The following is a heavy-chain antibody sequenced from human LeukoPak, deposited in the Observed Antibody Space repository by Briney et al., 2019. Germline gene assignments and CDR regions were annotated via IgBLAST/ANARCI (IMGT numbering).Heavy chain of an antibody. V-gene: IGHV4-30-4*08. D-gene: IGHD2-2*02. J-gene: IGHJ3*02. CDR1: GGSISSGDYY. CDR2: IYYSGST. Sequence: SQTLSLTCTVSGGSISSGDYYWSWIRQPPGKGLEWIGYIYYSGSTYYNPSLKSRVTISVDTSKNQFSLKLSSVTAADTAVYYCARQPRYCSSTSCYKNAFDIWGQGTMATVSS. CDR3: ARQPRYCSSTSCYKNAFDI.